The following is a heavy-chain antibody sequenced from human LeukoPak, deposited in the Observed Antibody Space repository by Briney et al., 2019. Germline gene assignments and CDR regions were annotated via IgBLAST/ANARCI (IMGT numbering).Heavy chain of an antibody. CDR3: ARGVGGRGLVRSYYYYYMDV. CDR2: IYHSGST. J-gene: IGHJ6*03. D-gene: IGHD3/OR15-3a*01. CDR1: GYSISSGYY. V-gene: IGHV4-38-2*02. Sequence: SETLSLTCTVSGYSISSGYYWGWIRQPPGKGLEWIGSIYHSGSTYYNPSLKSRVTISVDTSKNQFSLKLSSVTAADTAVYYCARGVGGRGLVRSYYYYYMDVWGKGTTVTVSS.